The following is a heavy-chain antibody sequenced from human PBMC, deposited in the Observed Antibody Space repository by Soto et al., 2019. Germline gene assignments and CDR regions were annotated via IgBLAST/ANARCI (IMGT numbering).Heavy chain of an antibody. Sequence: PSETLSLTCTVSGASTSGFYWSWIRKSAGKGLEWIGRIYATGTTDYNPSLKGRVMMSVDTSKKQFSLKLRSVTAADTAVYYCVRDGTKTLRDWFDPWGQGISVTVSS. D-gene: IGHD1-1*01. CDR3: VRDGTKTLRDWFDP. V-gene: IGHV4-4*07. CDR2: IYATGTT. CDR1: GASTSGFY. J-gene: IGHJ5*02.